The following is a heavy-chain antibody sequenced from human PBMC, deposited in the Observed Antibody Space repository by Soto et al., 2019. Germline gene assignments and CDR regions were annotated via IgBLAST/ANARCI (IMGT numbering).Heavy chain of an antibody. J-gene: IGHJ4*02. CDR1: GDSVSSTSAS. V-gene: IGHV6-1*01. Sequence: SQTLSLPCALSGDSVSSTSASWNWIRQSPSRGLEWLGRTYYRSKWTNDYAVSVKSRITINPDTSKNQFSLQLSSVTPEDTAMYYCVRGYSSSFDYWGQGTLVTVSS. CDR2: TYYRSKWTN. D-gene: IGHD6-6*01. CDR3: VRGYSSSFDY.